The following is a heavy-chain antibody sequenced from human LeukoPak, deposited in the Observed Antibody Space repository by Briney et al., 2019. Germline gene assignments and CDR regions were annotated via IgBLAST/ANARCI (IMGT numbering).Heavy chain of an antibody. CDR3: ARNKINTVTTGWYFDL. J-gene: IGHJ2*01. Sequence: GGSLRLSCAASGFTFSSYAMHWVRQAPGKGLEWVSFVSIGGSFIYYADSVKGRFTISRDDAKNSLYLQMNSLTAEDTAEYYCARNKINTVTTGWYFDLWGRGTLVSVSS. V-gene: IGHV3-21*01. CDR1: GFTFSSYA. CDR2: VSIGGSFI. D-gene: IGHD4-17*01.